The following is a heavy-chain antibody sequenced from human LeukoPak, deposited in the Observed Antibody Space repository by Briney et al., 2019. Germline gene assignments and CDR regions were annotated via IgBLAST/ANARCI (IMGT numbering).Heavy chain of an antibody. D-gene: IGHD1-26*01. Sequence: SETLSPTCTVSGGSISSGGYYWSWIRQHPGKGLEWIGYIYYSGSTYYNPSLKSRVTISVDTSKNQFSLKLSSVTAADTAVYYCARVLLSRAFDIWGQGTMVTVSS. CDR1: GGSISSGGYY. V-gene: IGHV4-31*03. J-gene: IGHJ3*02. CDR3: ARVLLSRAFDI. CDR2: IYYSGST.